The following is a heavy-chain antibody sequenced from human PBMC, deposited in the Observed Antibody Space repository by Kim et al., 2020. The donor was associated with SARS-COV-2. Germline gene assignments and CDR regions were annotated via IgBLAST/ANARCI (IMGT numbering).Heavy chain of an antibody. D-gene: IGHD3-16*01. Sequence: DSVKGRFTISRDNVQKSLYLQMNSLRAEDTALYYCARDYDGYALDIWGQGTMVTVSS. CDR3: ARDYDGYALDI. J-gene: IGHJ3*02. V-gene: IGHV3-21*01.